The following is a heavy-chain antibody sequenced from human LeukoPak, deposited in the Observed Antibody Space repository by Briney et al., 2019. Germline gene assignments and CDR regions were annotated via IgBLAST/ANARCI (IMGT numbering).Heavy chain of an antibody. CDR2: ISGSGGST. V-gene: IGHV3-23*01. CDR1: GGSISSSSYY. Sequence: ETLSLTCTVSGGSISSSSYYWGWIRQPPGKGLEWVSAISGSGGSTYYADSVKGRFTISRDNSKNTLYLQMNSLRAEDTAVYYCAKDLPAADDYWGQGTLVTVSS. CDR3: AKDLPAADDY. D-gene: IGHD2-2*01. J-gene: IGHJ4*02.